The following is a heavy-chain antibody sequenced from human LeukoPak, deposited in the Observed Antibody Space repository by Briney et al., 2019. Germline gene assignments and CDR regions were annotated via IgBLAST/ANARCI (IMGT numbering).Heavy chain of an antibody. V-gene: IGHV3-30*18. J-gene: IGHJ4*02. D-gene: IGHD6-13*01. CDR2: ISYDGNTQ. CDR3: AKATRGQLDDYFDY. CDR1: GFIFSNYA. Sequence: GGSLRLSCAASGFIFSNYAIHWVRQAPGKGLEWVAAISYDGNTQHYADPVKGRFTISRDNSKSKVYLQMNSLRAEDTAVYYCAKATRGQLDDYFDYWGQGTLVTVSS.